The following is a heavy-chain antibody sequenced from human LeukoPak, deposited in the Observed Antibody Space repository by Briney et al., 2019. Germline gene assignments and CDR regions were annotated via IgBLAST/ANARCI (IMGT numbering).Heavy chain of an antibody. J-gene: IGHJ6*02. V-gene: IGHV1-69*13. D-gene: IGHD3-10*01. CDR3: ARDPHWVNLVRGAYGMDV. Sequence: RASVKVSCKASGGTFSSYAISWVRQASGQGLEWMGGIVPIFGTANYAQKFQGRVTITADESTSTAYMELSSLRSEDTAVYYCARDPHWVNLVRGAYGMDVWGQGTTVTVSS. CDR1: GGTFSSYA. CDR2: IVPIFGTA.